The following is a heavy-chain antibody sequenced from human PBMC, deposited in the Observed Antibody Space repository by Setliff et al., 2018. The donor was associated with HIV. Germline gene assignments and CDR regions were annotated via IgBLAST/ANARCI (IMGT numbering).Heavy chain of an antibody. D-gene: IGHD2-21*02. V-gene: IGHV7-4-1*02. CDR3: ARVPVVTDYWYFDL. J-gene: IGHJ2*01. CDR2: INTNTGNP. Sequence: ASVKVSCKASGYTFTSYAMNWVRQAPGQGLEWMGWINTNTGNPTYAQGSTGRFVFSLDTSVSTAYLQISSLKAEDTAVYYCARVPVVTDYWYFDLWGRGTLVTVSS. CDR1: GYTFTSYA.